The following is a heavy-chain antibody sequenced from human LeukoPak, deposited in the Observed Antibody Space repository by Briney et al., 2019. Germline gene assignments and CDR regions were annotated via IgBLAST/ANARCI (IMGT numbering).Heavy chain of an antibody. J-gene: IGHJ6*03. Sequence: GGSLRLSCAASGFTFSDYWMSWVRQAPGKGLEWVANIRQDESEKYYVDSVKGRFTISRDNAKNSLYLQMTSLRAEDSAVYYCARDGERGYSYDGYYYYMDVWGKGTTVTVSS. D-gene: IGHD5-18*01. V-gene: IGHV3-7*01. CDR2: IRQDESEK. CDR1: GFTFSDYW. CDR3: ARDGERGYSYDGYYYYMDV.